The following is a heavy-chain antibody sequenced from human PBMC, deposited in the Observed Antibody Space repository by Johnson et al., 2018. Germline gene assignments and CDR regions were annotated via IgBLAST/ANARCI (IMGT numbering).Heavy chain of an antibody. CDR3: ARGFDSSAYYYGGGAFDS. CDR2: INPSGGST. Sequence: QVQLVQSGAEVKKPGASVKVSCKASGYTFTSYYMHWVRQAPGQGLEWMGIINPSGGSTSYPQKFQGRVNMTRDTSTSTVYMERSSRGYEDTAVYFCARGFDSSAYYYGGGAFDSWGQGTMVTVSS. V-gene: IGHV1-46*01. J-gene: IGHJ3*02. CDR1: GYTFTSYY. D-gene: IGHD3-22*01.